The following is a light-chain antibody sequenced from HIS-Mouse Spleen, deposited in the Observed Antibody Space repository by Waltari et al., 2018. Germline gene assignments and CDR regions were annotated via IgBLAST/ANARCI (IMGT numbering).Light chain of an antibody. V-gene: IGLV3-1*01. CDR2: QDS. J-gene: IGLJ2*01. CDR1: KLGDQS. CDR3: QAWDSSTAVV. Sequence: SYELTQPPPVSVSPGQTASTTCPGVKLGDQSACWYQQKPGQSPVLVSYQDSKRPSGIPERFSGSNSGNTATLTIGGTQAMDEADYYCQAWDSSTAVVFGGGTKLTVL.